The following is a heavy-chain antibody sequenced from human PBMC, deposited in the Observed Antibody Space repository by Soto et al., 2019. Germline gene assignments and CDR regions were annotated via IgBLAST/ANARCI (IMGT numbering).Heavy chain of an antibody. CDR3: AKTDKFHSQSSGWANRFHS. CDR2: ITSAGST. Sequence: EVQLLESGGDLAQPGGSLRLICAASGFTFSNYAMTWVRQSPGKGLEWGSTITSAGSTFYGDTVKGRFTISRDNSKSTMYLQMNSLGAEDTAVYYCAKTDKFHSQSSGWANRFHSWGQGTLVTVSS. D-gene: IGHD6-19*01. J-gene: IGHJ4*02. V-gene: IGHV3-23*01. CDR1: GFTFSNYA.